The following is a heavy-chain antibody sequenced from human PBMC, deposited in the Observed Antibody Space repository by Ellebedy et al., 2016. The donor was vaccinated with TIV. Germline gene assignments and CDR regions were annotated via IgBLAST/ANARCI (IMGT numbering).Heavy chain of an antibody. CDR2: ITGSGDRT. J-gene: IGHJ1*01. CDR3: AKDSGKYGWYPLQH. Sequence: GESLKISCAASGFTFDNFAMRWFRQAPGKGLEWVSAITGSGDRTFYADSVKGRFTVSRDTSKNTLYLQMNSLRAEDTAIYYCAKDSGKYGWYPLQHWGQGTLVTVSS. CDR1: GFTFDNFA. V-gene: IGHV3-23*01. D-gene: IGHD6-19*01.